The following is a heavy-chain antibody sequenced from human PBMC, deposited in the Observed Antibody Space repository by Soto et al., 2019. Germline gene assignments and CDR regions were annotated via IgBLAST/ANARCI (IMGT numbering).Heavy chain of an antibody. CDR3: ARDTPKQDYDFWSGYWVYYYYGMDV. D-gene: IGHD3-3*01. Sequence: EVQLVESGGGLVQPGGSLRLSCAASGFTFSSYWMHWVRQAPGKGLVWVSRINSDGSSTSYADSVKGRFTISRDNAKNTLYLQMNSLRAEDTAVYYCARDTPKQDYDFWSGYWVYYYYGMDVWGQGTTVTVSS. V-gene: IGHV3-74*01. J-gene: IGHJ6*02. CDR2: INSDGSST. CDR1: GFTFSSYW.